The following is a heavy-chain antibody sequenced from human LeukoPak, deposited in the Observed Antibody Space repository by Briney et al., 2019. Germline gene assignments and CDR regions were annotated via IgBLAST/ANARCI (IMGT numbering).Heavy chain of an antibody. CDR3: AKDYGDYMGYFDY. CDR2: IYSGGST. J-gene: IGHJ4*02. Sequence: GGSLRLSCAASGFTVSNNYMNWVRQAPGKGLEWVSVIYSGGSTYYGDSVKGRFTISRDNSKNMVYLQMNSLRAGDTAVYYCAKDYGDYMGYFDYWGQGTLVTVSS. V-gene: IGHV3-53*01. CDR1: GFTVSNNY. D-gene: IGHD4-17*01.